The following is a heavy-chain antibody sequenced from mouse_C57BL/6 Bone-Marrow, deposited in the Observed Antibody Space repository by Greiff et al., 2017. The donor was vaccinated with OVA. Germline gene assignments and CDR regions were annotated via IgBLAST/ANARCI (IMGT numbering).Heavy chain of an antibody. CDR2: IDPSDSYT. CDR1: GYTFTSYW. D-gene: IGHD1-1*01. V-gene: IGHV1-50*01. Sequence: QVQLQQPGAELVKPGASVKLSCKASGYTFTSYWMQWVKQRPGQGLEWIGEIDPSDSYTNYNQKFKGKATLTVDTSSSTAYMQLSSLTSEDSAVYYCARATTVVDAMDYWGQGTSVTVSS. J-gene: IGHJ4*01. CDR3: ARATTVVDAMDY.